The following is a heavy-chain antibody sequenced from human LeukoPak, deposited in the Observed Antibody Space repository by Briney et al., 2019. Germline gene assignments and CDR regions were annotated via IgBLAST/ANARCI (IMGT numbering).Heavy chain of an antibody. Sequence: GGSLRLSCAASGFSFSSYWMTWVRQAPGKGLEWVANIKEDRSEKYYVDSVEGRFTISRDNAKNSLFLQMNSLRAEDTAVYYCARDKRGHHYWGQGTLVTVSS. CDR1: GFSFSSYW. V-gene: IGHV3-7*01. CDR2: IKEDRSEK. CDR3: ARDKRGHHY. D-gene: IGHD2-15*01. J-gene: IGHJ4*02.